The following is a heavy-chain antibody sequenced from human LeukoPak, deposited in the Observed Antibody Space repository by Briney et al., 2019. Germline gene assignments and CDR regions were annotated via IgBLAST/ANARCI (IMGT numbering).Heavy chain of an antibody. CDR3: ARSTSWWKIDY. D-gene: IGHD6-13*01. CDR2: IWYDGSNK. J-gene: IGHJ4*02. Sequence: GRSLRLSCAASGFTFSSYGMFWVRQAPGKGLEWVAVIWYDGSNKYYADSVKGRFTISRDNSKNTLYLQMNSLRAGDTAVYYCARSTSWWKIDYWGQGTLVTVSS. CDR1: GFTFSSYG. V-gene: IGHV3-33*01.